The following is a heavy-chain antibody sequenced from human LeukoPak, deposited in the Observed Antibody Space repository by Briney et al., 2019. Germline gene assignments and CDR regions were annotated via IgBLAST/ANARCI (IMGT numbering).Heavy chain of an antibody. CDR2: IGSDNKS. V-gene: IGHV3-23*01. D-gene: IGHD3-10*02. J-gene: IGHJ6*04. CDR1: GFTFSAYA. CDR3: ARDLHYYVARDV. Sequence: PGGSLRLSCEASGFTFSAYAMTWVRQAPGKGLEWVSSIGSDNKSHYSESVKGRFAISRDNSKSIVFLQLNSLRAEDTALYYCARDLHYYVARDVWGKGTTVYVPS.